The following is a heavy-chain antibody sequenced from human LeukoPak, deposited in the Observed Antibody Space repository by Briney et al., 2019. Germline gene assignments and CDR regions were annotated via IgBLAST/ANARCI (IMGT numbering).Heavy chain of an antibody. J-gene: IGHJ4*02. D-gene: IGHD6-13*01. CDR3: AKCRGSSWSDYFDY. CDR1: GFSLSRYA. V-gene: IGHV3-23*01. CDR2: ISDSGGST. Sequence: PGGSLRLSCAVSGFSLSRYAMSWVRKAPGKGLEWVSAISDSGGSTYYADSVKGRFPISRDNSRNTLYLQMNALRAEDTAVYYCAKCRGSSWSDYFDYWGQGTLVTVSS.